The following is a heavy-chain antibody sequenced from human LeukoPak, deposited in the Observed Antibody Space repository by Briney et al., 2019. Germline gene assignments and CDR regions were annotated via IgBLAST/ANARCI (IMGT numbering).Heavy chain of an antibody. CDR2: ITWNSGNI. V-gene: IGHV3-9*01. J-gene: IGHJ3*01. D-gene: IGHD1-14*01. CDR3: TKDRARTLNAFDV. Sequence: PGGSLRLSCAASGFTYDDYAMHWVRPAPGKGLEWVSGITWNSGNIGYADSVKGRFTISRDNAKNSLYLQMNSLRAEDTALYYCTKDRARTLNAFDVWGQGTMVTVSS. CDR1: GFTYDDYA.